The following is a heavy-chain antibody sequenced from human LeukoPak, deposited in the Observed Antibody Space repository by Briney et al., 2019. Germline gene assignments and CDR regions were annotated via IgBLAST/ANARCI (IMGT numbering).Heavy chain of an antibody. CDR3: ARMGSGWYYFDY. CDR1: GFTFSNFA. CDR2: IGSDSGGV. D-gene: IGHD6-19*01. J-gene: IGHJ4*02. V-gene: IGHV3-23*01. Sequence: GGSLRLSCAASGFTFSNFAMIWVRQAPGRGLEWVSVIGSDSGGVLYADSVKGRFTISRDNSKNTLSLQMNSLRADDTAVYYCARMGSGWYYFDYWGQGTLVTVSS.